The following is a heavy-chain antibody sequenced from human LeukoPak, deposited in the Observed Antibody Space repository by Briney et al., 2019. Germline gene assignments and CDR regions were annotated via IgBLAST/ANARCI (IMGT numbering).Heavy chain of an antibody. CDR3: AKGCYYDILTGSDY. J-gene: IGHJ4*02. V-gene: IGHV3-9*01. D-gene: IGHD3-9*01. Sequence: GGSPRLSCAASGFTFDDYAMHWVRQAPGKGLEWVSGISWNSGSIGYADSVKGRFTISRDNAKNSLYLQMNSLRAEDTALYCCAKGCYYDILTGSDYWGQGTLVTVSS. CDR2: ISWNSGSI. CDR1: GFTFDDYA.